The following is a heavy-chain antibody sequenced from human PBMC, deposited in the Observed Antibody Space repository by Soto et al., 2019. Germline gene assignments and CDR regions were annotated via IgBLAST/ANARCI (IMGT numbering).Heavy chain of an antibody. V-gene: IGHV1-18*01. CDR3: ARVVPGAEAWFGP. J-gene: IGHJ5*02. CDR2: ISLYSDGT. CDR1: GYTFSNYG. D-gene: IGHD2-2*01. Sequence: QVQLVQSGGEVKRPGASVKVSCKTSGYTFSNYGITWVRQAPGQPLEWLGWISLYSDGTNYAQKFQGRVSMTTDTSTPTAYMELRSLRSDDTAVYYCARVVPGAEAWFGPWGQGTLGTVSS.